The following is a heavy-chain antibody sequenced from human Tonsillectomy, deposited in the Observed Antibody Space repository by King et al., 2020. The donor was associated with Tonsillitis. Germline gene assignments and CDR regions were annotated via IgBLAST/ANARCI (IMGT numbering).Heavy chain of an antibody. V-gene: IGHV5-51*01. Sequence: VQLVESGAEVKKPGESLKISCKGSGYSFTSYWIGWVRQMPGKGLEWMGIIYPGDSDTRYSPSFQGQVTISADKSISTAYLQWSSLKASDTAMYYCARRREYYYGSGRSTRFDPWGQGTLVTVSS. D-gene: IGHD3-10*01. CDR2: IYPGDSDT. CDR3: ARRREYYYGSGRSTRFDP. J-gene: IGHJ5*02. CDR1: GYSFTSYW.